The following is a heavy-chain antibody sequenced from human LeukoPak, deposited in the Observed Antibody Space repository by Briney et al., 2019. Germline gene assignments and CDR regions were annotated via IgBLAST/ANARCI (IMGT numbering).Heavy chain of an antibody. D-gene: IGHD1-26*01. Sequence: PGGSLRLSCAASGFSVSNNYMAWVRQAPGKGLEWVSFIYSGGSIYYADSVKGRFTISRDNSKNTLFLQMNSLRAEDTAVYYCARGPSGRATPGGGQGTLVSVTS. CDR2: IYSGGSI. CDR1: GFSVSNNY. J-gene: IGHJ1*01. V-gene: IGHV3-53*01. CDR3: ARGPSGRATPG.